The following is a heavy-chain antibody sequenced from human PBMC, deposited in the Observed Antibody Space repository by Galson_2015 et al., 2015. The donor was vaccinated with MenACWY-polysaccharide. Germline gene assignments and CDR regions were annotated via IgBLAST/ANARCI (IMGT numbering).Heavy chain of an antibody. Sequence: SLRLSCAASGFTLSTYWMHWVRQGPGKGLVWVSRITGDGSATSYADSVKGRFTISRDNTKNTLYLEMNSLRAEDTAVYYCARAGGKYCSGAGCNFNWFDPWGQGTLVTVSS. J-gene: IGHJ5*02. CDR3: ARAGGKYCSGAGCNFNWFDP. V-gene: IGHV3-74*01. D-gene: IGHD2-15*01. CDR1: GFTLSTYW. CDR2: ITGDGSAT.